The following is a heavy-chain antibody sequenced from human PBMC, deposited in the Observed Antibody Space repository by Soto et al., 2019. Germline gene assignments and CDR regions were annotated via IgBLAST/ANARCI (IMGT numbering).Heavy chain of an antibody. CDR1: GCSISNSY. CDR3: ARHYPPFLYGSELWDV. V-gene: IGHV4-59*08. Sequence: SETLSLTCTVSGCSISNSYWSWIRLSPGKGLEWIGYIYSSGSTNYNPSLESRVTISVDTSKNQFSLKLTSLIAADTAIYYCARHYPPFLYGSELWDVWGQGSTVIGSS. D-gene: IGHD3-10*01. J-gene: IGHJ6*01. CDR2: IYSSGST.